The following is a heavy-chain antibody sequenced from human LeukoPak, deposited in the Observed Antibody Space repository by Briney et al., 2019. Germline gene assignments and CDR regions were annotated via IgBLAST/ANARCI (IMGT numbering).Heavy chain of an antibody. J-gene: IGHJ4*02. D-gene: IGHD1-14*01. CDR2: ISYSGDST. CDR1: GFTFSNYA. V-gene: IGHV3-23*01. Sequence: GGSLRLSYAVSGFTFSNYAMSWVRQAPGKGLDWVSAISYSGDSTYYADSVKSRFTTSRDNSKNMLYLQMNSLTADDTAVYYCAREPPLDYWGQGTLVTVSS. CDR3: AREPPLDY.